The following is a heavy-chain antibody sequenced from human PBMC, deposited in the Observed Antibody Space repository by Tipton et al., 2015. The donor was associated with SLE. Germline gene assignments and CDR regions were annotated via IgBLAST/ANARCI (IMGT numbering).Heavy chain of an antibody. J-gene: IGHJ3*02. D-gene: IGHD3-22*01. Sequence: TLSLTCTVSGGSISSSSYYWGWIRQPPGKGLEWIGSIYYSGSTYYNPSLKSRVTISVDTSKNQFSLKLSSVTAADTAVYYCARYHRAYYYDSGGPDAFDIWGQGTMVTVSS. V-gene: IGHV4-39*01. CDR1: GGSISSSSYY. CDR2: IYYSGST. CDR3: ARYHRAYYYDSGGPDAFDI.